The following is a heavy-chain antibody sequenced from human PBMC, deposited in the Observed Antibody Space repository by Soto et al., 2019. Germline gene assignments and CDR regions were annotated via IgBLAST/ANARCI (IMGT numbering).Heavy chain of an antibody. CDR3: TRDRPNYYDSSGYSFYDY. Sequence: GGSLRLSCTASGFTFGDYAMSWFRQAPGKGLEWVGFIRSKAYGGTTEYAGSVKGRFTISRVDSKSIAYLQMNSLKTEDTAVYYCTRDRPNYYDSSGYSFYDYWGQGTLVTVSS. CDR2: IRSKAYGGTT. J-gene: IGHJ4*02. V-gene: IGHV3-49*03. CDR1: GFTFGDYA. D-gene: IGHD3-22*01.